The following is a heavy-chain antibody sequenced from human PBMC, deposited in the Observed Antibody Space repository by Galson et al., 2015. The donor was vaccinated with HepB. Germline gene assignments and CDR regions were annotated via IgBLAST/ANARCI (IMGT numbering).Heavy chain of an antibody. CDR1: GGSISSSNW. Sequence: SETLSLTCAVSGGSISSSNWWSWVRQPPGKGLEWIGEIYHSGSTNYNPSLKSRVTISVDKSKNQFSLKLSSVTAADTAVYYCARAQPAAGYHRTRPNFDYWGQGTLVTVSS. V-gene: IGHV4-4*02. CDR2: IYHSGST. J-gene: IGHJ4*02. D-gene: IGHD6-13*01. CDR3: ARAQPAAGYHRTRPNFDY.